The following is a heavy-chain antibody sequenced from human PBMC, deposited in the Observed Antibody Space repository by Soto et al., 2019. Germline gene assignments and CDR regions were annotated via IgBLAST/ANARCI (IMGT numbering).Heavy chain of an antibody. Sequence: GASVKVSCKASGYAFTSYGIIWVRQAPGQGLEWMGWISAYNGNTNYAQKLQGRVTMTTDTSTSTAYMELRSLRSDDTAVYYCARARPRGSGWYSAVFDYWGQGTLVTVSS. CDR2: ISAYNGNT. J-gene: IGHJ4*02. D-gene: IGHD6-19*01. CDR1: GYAFTSYG. CDR3: ARARPRGSGWYSAVFDY. V-gene: IGHV1-18*01.